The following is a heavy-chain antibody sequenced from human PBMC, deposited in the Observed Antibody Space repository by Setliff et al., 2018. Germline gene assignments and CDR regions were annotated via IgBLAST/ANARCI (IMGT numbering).Heavy chain of an antibody. D-gene: IGHD2-21*01. V-gene: IGHV3-7*03. CDR1: GFTFINYW. J-gene: IGHJ4*02. CDR3: VRDSPYCVNGVCRGY. Sequence: GGSLRLSCAASGFTFINYWMSWVRQAPGTGLEWLANIKQDGSEKFYVDSVKGRFTISRDNAKNSLYLQVNNLRAEDTAVYYCVRDSPYCVNGVCRGYWGQGTQVTVSS. CDR2: IKQDGSEK.